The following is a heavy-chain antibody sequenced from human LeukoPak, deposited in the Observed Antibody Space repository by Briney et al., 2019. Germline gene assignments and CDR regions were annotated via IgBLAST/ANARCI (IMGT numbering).Heavy chain of an antibody. CDR1: GLIVSSNY. Sequence: GGSLRLSCAASGLIVSSNYMSWVPHAPGEGLEWVSIIYRDGNTNYADSVKGRFTISRDNSKNTLSLQMNSLRAEDTAVYYCACSGPYSNGGVMTDYWGQGTLVTVSS. CDR2: IYRDGNT. D-gene: IGHD6-19*01. V-gene: IGHV3-66*01. J-gene: IGHJ4*02. CDR3: ACSGPYSNGGVMTDY.